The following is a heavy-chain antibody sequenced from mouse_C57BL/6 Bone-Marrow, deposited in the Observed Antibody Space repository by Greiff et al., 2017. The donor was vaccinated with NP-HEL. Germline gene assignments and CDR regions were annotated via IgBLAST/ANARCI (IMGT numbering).Heavy chain of an antibody. CDR3: AREDSGSSYLGYFDV. Sequence: QVQLKESGPELVKPGASVKISCKASGYAFSSSWMNWVKQRPGKGLEWIGRIYPGDGDTNYNGKFKGKATLTADKSSSTAYMQLSSLTSEDSAVYFCAREDSGSSYLGYFDVWGTGTTVTVSS. CDR1: GYAFSSSW. D-gene: IGHD1-1*01. V-gene: IGHV1-82*01. J-gene: IGHJ1*03. CDR2: IYPGDGDT.